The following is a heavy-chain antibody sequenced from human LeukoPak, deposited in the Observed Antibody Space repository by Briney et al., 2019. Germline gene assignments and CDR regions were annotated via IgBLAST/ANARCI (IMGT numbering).Heavy chain of an antibody. Sequence: SETLSLTCPVSGGSISSYYWSWIRQPPGKGLEWIGYIYYSGSTNYNPSLKSRVTISVDTSKNQFSLKLSSVTAADTAVYYCARDRKGAFDIWGQGTMVTVSS. CDR1: GGSISSYY. CDR2: IYYSGST. V-gene: IGHV4-59*01. J-gene: IGHJ3*02. CDR3: ARDRKGAFDI. D-gene: IGHD1-14*01.